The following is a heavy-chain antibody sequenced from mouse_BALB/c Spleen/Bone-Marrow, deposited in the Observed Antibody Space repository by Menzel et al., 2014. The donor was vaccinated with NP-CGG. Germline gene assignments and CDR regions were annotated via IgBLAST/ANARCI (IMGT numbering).Heavy chain of an antibody. Sequence: QVQLKQSGAELVRPGTPVKVSCKASGYAFTNYFMEWVKQRPGQGLEWIGVINPGSGGANYNEKFKGKAILTADKSSSTAYMQLSSLTSDDSAVYFCIRELVRGFGYWGQGTLATVSA. CDR2: INPGSGGA. J-gene: IGHJ3*01. CDR3: IRELVRGFGY. CDR1: GYAFTNYF. D-gene: IGHD2-14*01. V-gene: IGHV1-54*01.